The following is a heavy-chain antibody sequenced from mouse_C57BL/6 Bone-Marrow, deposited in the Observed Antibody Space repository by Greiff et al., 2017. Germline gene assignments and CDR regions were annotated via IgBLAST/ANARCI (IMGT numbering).Heavy chain of an antibody. Sequence: VQVVESGPELVKPGASVKISCKASGYAFSSSWMNWVKQRPGKGLEWIGRIYPGDGDTNYNGKFKGKATLTADKSSSTAYMQLSSLTSEDSAVYFCAREGLGKAWFAYWGQGTLVTVSA. D-gene: IGHD4-1*01. J-gene: IGHJ3*01. CDR2: IYPGDGDT. CDR1: GYAFSSSW. CDR3: AREGLGKAWFAY. V-gene: IGHV1-82*01.